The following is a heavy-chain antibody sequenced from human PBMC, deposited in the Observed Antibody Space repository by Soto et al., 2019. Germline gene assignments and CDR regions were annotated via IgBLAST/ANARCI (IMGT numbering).Heavy chain of an antibody. Sequence: GESLKISCKGSGYSFTSYWISWVRQMPGKGLEWMGRIDPSDSYTNYSPSFQGHVTISADKSISTAYLQWSSLKASDTAMYYCARVRVGYYYDSSGNNWFDPWGQGTLVTVSS. CDR2: IDPSDSYT. J-gene: IGHJ5*02. V-gene: IGHV5-10-1*01. D-gene: IGHD3-22*01. CDR1: GYSFTSYW. CDR3: ARVRVGYYYDSSGNNWFDP.